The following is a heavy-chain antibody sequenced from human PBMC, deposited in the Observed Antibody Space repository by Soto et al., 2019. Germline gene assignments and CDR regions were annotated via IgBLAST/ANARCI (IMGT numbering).Heavy chain of an antibody. Sequence: QITLKESGPTLVKPTQTLTLTCTFSGFSLSTSGVGVGWIRQPPGKALEWLALIYWDDDKRNSPSLKSRLTLTKDKSKRQVVLTMTNMDPVNTATYDRAHRPSNCSGGSCYSGFDYWGQGTLVTVSS. J-gene: IGHJ4*02. D-gene: IGHD2-15*01. V-gene: IGHV2-5*02. CDR1: GFSLSTSGVG. CDR3: AHRPSNCSGGSCYSGFDY. CDR2: IYWDDDK.